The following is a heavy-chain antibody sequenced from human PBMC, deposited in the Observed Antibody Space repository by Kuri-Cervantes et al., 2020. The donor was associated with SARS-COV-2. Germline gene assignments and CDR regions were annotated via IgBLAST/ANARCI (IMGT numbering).Heavy chain of an antibody. D-gene: IGHD4-23*01. V-gene: IGHV1-3*01. J-gene: IGHJ5*02. CDR2: INAGNGNT. CDR3: ARALQVGSWDYGGNYWFDP. CDR1: GYTFTSYA. Sequence: ASVKVSCKASGYTFTSYAMHWVRQAPGQRLEWMGWINAGNGNTKYSQKFQGRVTITRDTSASTAYMELSSLGSEDTAVYYCARALQVGSWDYGGNYWFDPWGQGTLVTVSS.